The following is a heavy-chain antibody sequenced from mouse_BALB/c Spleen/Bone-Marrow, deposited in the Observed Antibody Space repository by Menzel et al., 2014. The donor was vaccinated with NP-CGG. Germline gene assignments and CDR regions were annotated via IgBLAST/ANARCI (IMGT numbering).Heavy chain of an antibody. Sequence: LQQSGGGLVKPGGSLKLSCAASGFTFSSYAMSWVRQTPEKRLEWVASISSGGSTYYSDSVKGRFTISRDNARNILYLQMSSLRSEDTAMYYCARWYFGSWFAYWGQGTLVTVSA. D-gene: IGHD1-1*02. J-gene: IGHJ3*01. CDR1: GFTFSSYA. V-gene: IGHV5-6-5*01. CDR3: ARWYFGSWFAY. CDR2: ISSGGST.